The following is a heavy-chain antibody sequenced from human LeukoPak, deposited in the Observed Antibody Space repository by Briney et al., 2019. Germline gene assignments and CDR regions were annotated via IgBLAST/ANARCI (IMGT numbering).Heavy chain of an antibody. D-gene: IGHD6-6*01. J-gene: IGHJ4*02. CDR1: GFSFSSYE. V-gene: IGHV3-48*03. CDR2: ISSGGSSI. CDR3: ATVGRYARPGH. Sequence: GGSLRLSCAASGFSFSSYEMNWLRQAPGKGLEWVAYISSGGSSIYYAGSVKGRFTISRDNAKNSLYLQMNSLRAEDTAIYYCATVGRYARPGHWGQGTLVTVSS.